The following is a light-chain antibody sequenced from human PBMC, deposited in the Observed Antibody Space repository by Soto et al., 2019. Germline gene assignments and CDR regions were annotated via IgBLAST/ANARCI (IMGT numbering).Light chain of an antibody. CDR1: SSDVGSYNL. CDR2: EVS. CDR3: CANDGLTTYV. J-gene: IGLJ1*01. V-gene: IGLV2-23*02. Sequence: SVRTQPASVSGSPGQSITISCTGTSSDVGSYNLVSWYQQHPGNAPKVMIYEVSKRPSGVPNRFSGSKSGNTASLTISGLQAEDVADSASCANDGLTTYVFGTRTK.